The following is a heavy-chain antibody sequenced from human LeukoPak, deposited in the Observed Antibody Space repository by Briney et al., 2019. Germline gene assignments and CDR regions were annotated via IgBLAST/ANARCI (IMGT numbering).Heavy chain of an antibody. V-gene: IGHV3-7*01. Sequence: GGSLRLSCAASGFNFEISWMTWVPQAPGKGLEWVTNFNREETRRYYVESVKGRFTTYRDNARSSLYLQMNSLKTEDTAIYDCVRFSFAGPDSDYWGRGTLVTVSS. D-gene: IGHD3-16*01. CDR3: VRFSFAGPDSDY. CDR2: FNREETRR. J-gene: IGHJ4*02. CDR1: GFNFEISW.